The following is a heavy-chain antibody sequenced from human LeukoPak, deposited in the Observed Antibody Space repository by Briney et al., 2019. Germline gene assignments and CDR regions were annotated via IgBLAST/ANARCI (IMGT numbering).Heavy chain of an antibody. CDR3: ARDEGD. CDR2: ISRDGTDI. D-gene: IGHD1-26*01. CDR1: GFAFSYST. J-gene: IGHJ4*02. V-gene: IGHV3-21*06. Sequence: GGSLRLSCAASGFAFSYSTMNWVRQAPGKGLEWVSFISRDGTDIYYADSVVGRFTISRDNAKNSLYLQMNSLRIEDTAIYYCARDEGDWGQGTLVTVSS.